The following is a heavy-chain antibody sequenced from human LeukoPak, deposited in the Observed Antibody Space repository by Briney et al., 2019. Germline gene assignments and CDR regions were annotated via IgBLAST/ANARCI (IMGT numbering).Heavy chain of an antibody. J-gene: IGHJ3*02. CDR3: ARLSYSSSFKSNAFDI. Sequence: PGGSLRLSCAASGFTFSSYGMHWVRQAPGKGLEWVAFIRYDGSNKYYADSVKGRFTISRDNAKNSLYLQMNSLRAEDTALYYCARLSYSSSFKSNAFDIWGQGTMVTVSS. CDR1: GFTFSSYG. D-gene: IGHD6-13*01. V-gene: IGHV3-30*02. CDR2: IRYDGSNK.